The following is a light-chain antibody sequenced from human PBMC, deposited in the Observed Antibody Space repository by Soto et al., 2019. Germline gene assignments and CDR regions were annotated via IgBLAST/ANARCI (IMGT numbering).Light chain of an antibody. CDR3: QQYASSPLT. Sequence: EIVLTQSPGTLSLSPGERATLSCRASQSVTSSYLAWYQQKPGQAPRLIIYGASTRATGIPDRFSGSGSGTDFTLALSRLEPEDFAVYFCQQYASSPLTFGGGTKVEIK. J-gene: IGKJ4*01. CDR1: QSVTSSY. V-gene: IGKV3-20*01. CDR2: GAS.